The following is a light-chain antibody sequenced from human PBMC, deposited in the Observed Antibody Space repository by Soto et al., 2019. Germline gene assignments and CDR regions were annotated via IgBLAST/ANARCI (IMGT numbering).Light chain of an antibody. CDR3: QQLNSYPR. V-gene: IGKV1-5*03. J-gene: IGKJ3*01. CDR1: QSISSW. Sequence: DIQMTQSPSTLSASVGDIVTINFRASQSISSWLAFYPQNPGKAPKLLIYKASSLESGVPSRFSGSGSGTDFTLTISSLQPEDFATYYCQQLNSYPRFGPGTKVDIK. CDR2: KAS.